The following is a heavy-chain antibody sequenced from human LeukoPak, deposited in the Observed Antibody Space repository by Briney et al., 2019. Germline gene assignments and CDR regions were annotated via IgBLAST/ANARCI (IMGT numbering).Heavy chain of an antibody. CDR1: GFTFSSYA. CDR3: ARGAIGSSTWSEYFQH. V-gene: IGHV3-23*01. J-gene: IGHJ1*01. CDR2: ISGSGDST. D-gene: IGHD6-13*01. Sequence: GGSLRPSCAASGFTFSSYAMSCVRQAPGKGLEWVSAISGSGDSTYYADSVKGRFTISRDNSKNTLYLQMNSLRAEDTAVYYCARGAIGSSTWSEYFQHWGQGTLVTVSS.